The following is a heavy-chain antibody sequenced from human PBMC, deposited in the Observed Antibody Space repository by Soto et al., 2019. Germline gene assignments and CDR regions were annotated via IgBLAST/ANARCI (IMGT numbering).Heavy chain of an antibody. Sequence: EVQLLESGGGLVQPGGSLRLSCAASGFTFANSAMGWVRQAPGKGLEWVSAISGSGVSTHYAGSVKGRFTISRDNSKNTVFLHMSSLRAEDTAVYYCAKVTYYDFWSGYKNWGQGTLVTVSS. CDR3: AKVTYYDFWSGYKN. CDR2: ISGSGVST. CDR1: GFTFANSA. V-gene: IGHV3-23*01. J-gene: IGHJ4*02. D-gene: IGHD3-3*01.